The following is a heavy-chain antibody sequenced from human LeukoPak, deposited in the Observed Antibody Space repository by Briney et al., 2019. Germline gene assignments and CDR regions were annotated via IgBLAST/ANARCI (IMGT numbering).Heavy chain of an antibody. V-gene: IGHV4-4*07. D-gene: IGHD3-10*01. CDR2: IYTSGST. Sequence: SETLSLTCTVSGGSISSYYWSWIRQPAGKGLEWIGRIYTSGSTNYNPSLKSRVTMSVDTSKNQFSLRLMSVTAADTAVYFCARDPSYYGSGRVRWFDPWGQGTLVSVSS. J-gene: IGHJ5*02. CDR3: ARDPSYYGSGRVRWFDP. CDR1: GGSISSYY.